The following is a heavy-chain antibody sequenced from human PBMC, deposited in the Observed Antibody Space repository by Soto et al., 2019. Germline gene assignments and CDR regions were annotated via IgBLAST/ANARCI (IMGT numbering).Heavy chain of an antibody. CDR3: ARVGIATLRGVISTPMRDWYCDL. J-gene: IGHJ2*01. CDR2: ISSSSSII. D-gene: IGHD3-10*01. Sequence: EVQLVESGGGLLQPGGTLRLSCAASGFTFSSHSMSWVRQAPGKGLEWVSYISSSSSIIYYADSVKGRVTISRDNATNSLYLEMNSLSAEDTAVYYFARVGIATLRGVISTPMRDWYCDLCGRGTLVTVCS. V-gene: IGHV3-48*01. CDR1: GFTFSSHS.